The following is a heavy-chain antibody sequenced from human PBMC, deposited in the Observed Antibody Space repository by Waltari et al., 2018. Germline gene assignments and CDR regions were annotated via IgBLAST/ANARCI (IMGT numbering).Heavy chain of an antibody. D-gene: IGHD4-17*01. CDR2: ITHSGSS. CDR3: ARHMTTVTTSSFDY. Sequence: KESGPTLVKPTQTLTLTCTFSGFSLSTRGVGVGWIRQPPGKGLEWIGSITHSGSSYYNPSLRSRVTLLVDTSKNQFSLRVNSVTAADMALYYCARHMTTVTTSSFDYWGQGALVTVSS. CDR1: GFSLSTRGVG. V-gene: IGHV4-39*07. J-gene: IGHJ4*02.